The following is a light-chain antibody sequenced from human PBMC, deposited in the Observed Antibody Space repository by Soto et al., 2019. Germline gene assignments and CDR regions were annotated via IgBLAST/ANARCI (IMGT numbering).Light chain of an antibody. CDR2: GAS. CDR3: QQYNNWPLA. CDR1: QSVSSK. V-gene: IGKV3-15*01. Sequence: EIVMTQSPATLSVSPGERATLSCRASQSVSSKLAWYQQNPGQATRLLSHGASTRANVNPARFSGSGSGTEFTRTIRSLQSEDVSVYYGQQYNNWPLAFGQGTRLEIK. J-gene: IGKJ5*01.